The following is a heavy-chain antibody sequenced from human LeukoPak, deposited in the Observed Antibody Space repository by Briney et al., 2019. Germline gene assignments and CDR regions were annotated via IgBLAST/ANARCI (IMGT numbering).Heavy chain of an antibody. D-gene: IGHD6-19*01. Sequence: GGSLRLSCAASGFTFSSYWMHWVRQPPGKGLVWVARISGDGSGINYADSVKGRFTISRDNARNTLYLQMNSLRAEDTAVYYCARDWQWLVKSGNIDYWGQGTLVTVSS. J-gene: IGHJ4*02. CDR3: ARDWQWLVKSGNIDY. CDR1: GFTFSSYW. CDR2: ISGDGSGI. V-gene: IGHV3-74*01.